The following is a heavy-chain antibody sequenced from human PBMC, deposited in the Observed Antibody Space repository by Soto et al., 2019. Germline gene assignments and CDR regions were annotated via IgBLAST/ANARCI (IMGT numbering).Heavy chain of an antibody. D-gene: IGHD3-3*01. CDR2: IYDSGTT. CDR1: GGSISNSGFY. V-gene: IGHV4-39*02. J-gene: IGHJ3*02. Sequence: PSETLSLTCIVSGGSISNSGFYWGWIRQPPGKGLEWIGSIYDSGTTYYNPSLKSRVTVSVDTSKNHFSLRPTSVIAADTAVYYCARPRGLRFSVADVFDIWGQGAMVTVSS. CDR3: ARPRGLRFSVADVFDI.